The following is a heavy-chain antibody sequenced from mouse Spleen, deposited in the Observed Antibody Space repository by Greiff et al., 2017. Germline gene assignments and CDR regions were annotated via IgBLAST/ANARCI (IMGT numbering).Heavy chain of an antibody. CDR1: GYTFTRYW. D-gene: IGHD2-3*01. CDR3: ARCDGYYYDAMGY. J-gene: IGHJ4*01. Sequence: QVQLQQPGAELVMPGASVKLSCKASGYTFTRYWMHWVKQRPGQGLEWIGEIDPSDSYTNYNQKFKGKATLTVDKSSSTAYMQLSSLTSEDSAVYYCARCDGYYYDAMGYWGQGTSVTVSS. CDR2: IDPSDSYT. V-gene: IGHV1-69*01.